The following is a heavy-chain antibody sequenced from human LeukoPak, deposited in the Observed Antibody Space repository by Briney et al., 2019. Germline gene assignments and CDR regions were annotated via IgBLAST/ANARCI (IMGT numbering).Heavy chain of an antibody. CDR2: ISSSGSTI. D-gene: IGHD6-19*01. Sequence: GGSLRLSCAASGFTFSDYYMSWNRQAPGKGLEWVSYISSSGSTIYYADSVKGRFTISRDNAKNSLYLQMNSLRAEDTAVYYCARDYSSGWPRYYYYGMDVWGQGTTVTVSS. J-gene: IGHJ6*02. V-gene: IGHV3-11*01. CDR1: GFTFSDYY. CDR3: ARDYSSGWPRYYYYGMDV.